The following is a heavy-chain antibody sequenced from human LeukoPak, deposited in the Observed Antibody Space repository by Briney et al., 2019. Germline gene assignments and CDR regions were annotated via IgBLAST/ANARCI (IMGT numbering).Heavy chain of an antibody. J-gene: IGHJ4*02. Sequence: GGSLRLSCAASGFTFSSYAMSWVRQAPGKGLEWVSAISGSGGSTYYADSVKGRFTISRDNSKNTLYLQMNSLRAEDTAVYYCGKDERYYYGSGPKTEVYPSFDYWGQGTLVTVSS. CDR3: GKDERYYYGSGPKTEVYPSFDY. CDR1: GFTFSSYA. D-gene: IGHD3-10*01. CDR2: ISGSGGST. V-gene: IGHV3-23*01.